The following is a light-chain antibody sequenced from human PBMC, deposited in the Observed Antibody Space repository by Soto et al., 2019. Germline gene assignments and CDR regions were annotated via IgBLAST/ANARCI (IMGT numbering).Light chain of an antibody. J-gene: IGLJ3*02. CDR2: SDD. CDR3: AAWDDNLNGPL. Sequence: QSVLTQPPSRSGTPGQRVTISCSGSNSNIGRYSVNWYQHFPGTAPKILIYSDDERPSGVPDRFSGSKSGTSASLAISGLQSEDEAEYYCAAWDDNLNGPLFGGGTKLTVL. V-gene: IGLV1-44*01. CDR1: NSNIGRYS.